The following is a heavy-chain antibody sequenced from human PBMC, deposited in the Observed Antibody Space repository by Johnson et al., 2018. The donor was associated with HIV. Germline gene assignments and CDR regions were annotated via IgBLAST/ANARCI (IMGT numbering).Heavy chain of an antibody. J-gene: IGHJ3*02. Sequence: EVQLVESGGRLVKPGGSLRLSCAASGFTFSNAWMSWVRQAPGKGLEWVGRIHSKTAGGTPDYAAPVNGRFTISKDDSKNTRYLQMTSLKTDDTAVYYCTTPRPNWGWNAFDIWGQGTMVTVSS. CDR3: TTPRPNWGWNAFDI. CDR1: GFTFSNAW. D-gene: IGHD7-27*01. V-gene: IGHV3-15*01. CDR2: IHSKTAGGTP.